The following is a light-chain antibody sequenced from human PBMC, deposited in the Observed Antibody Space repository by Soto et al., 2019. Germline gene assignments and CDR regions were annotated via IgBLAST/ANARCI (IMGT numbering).Light chain of an antibody. CDR2: DVT. V-gene: IGLV2-11*01. CDR3: CSYAGSYTVL. J-gene: IGLJ2*01. CDR1: SSDVGGYNY. Sequence: ALTQPRSVSGSPGQSVTISCTGTSSDVGGYNYVSWYQQHPGKAPKFMIYDVTKRPSGVPDRFSGSKSGNTASLTISGLQAEDEADYFCCSYAGSYTVLFGGGTKVTVL.